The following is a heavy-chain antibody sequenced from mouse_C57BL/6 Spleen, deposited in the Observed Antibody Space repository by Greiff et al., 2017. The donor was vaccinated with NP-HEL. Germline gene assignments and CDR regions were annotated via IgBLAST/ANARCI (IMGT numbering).Heavy chain of an antibody. V-gene: IGHV1-64*01. Sequence: LVESGAELVKPGASVKLSCKASGYTFTSYWMHWVKQRPGQGLEWIGMIHPNSGSTNYNEKFKSKATLTVDKSSSTAYMQLSSLTSEDSAVYYCARFDSGGFAYWGQGTLVTVSA. J-gene: IGHJ3*01. CDR1: GYTFTSYW. CDR3: ARFDSGGFAY. CDR2: IHPNSGST. D-gene: IGHD2-4*01.